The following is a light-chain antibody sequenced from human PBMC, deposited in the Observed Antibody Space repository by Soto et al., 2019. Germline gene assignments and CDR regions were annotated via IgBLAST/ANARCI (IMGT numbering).Light chain of an antibody. J-gene: IGKJ5*01. Sequence: EVVLTQSPGTLSLSPGDRATLSCRISQSVGSSYLAWYQQKPGQAPRLLIYDASNRATGIPARFSGSGSGTDFTLTISRLEPEDFAVYYCQQRSNWPLITFGQGTRLEIK. CDR3: QQRSNWPLIT. CDR2: DAS. V-gene: IGKV3-11*01. CDR1: QSVGSSY.